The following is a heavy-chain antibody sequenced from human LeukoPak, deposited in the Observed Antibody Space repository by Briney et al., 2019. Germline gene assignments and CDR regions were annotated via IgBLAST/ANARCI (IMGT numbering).Heavy chain of an antibody. CDR1: AFIFGGHG. D-gene: IGHD3/OR15-3a*01. Sequence: GGALRLSCEGPAFIFGGHGINWVRQPAGKGLEWAAGITPSGDTSYYADSVRGRFTISRDNSKSIVSLQMNSLRAEDTALYYCGRDRDWGAFDVWGQGSLVTVSS. V-gene: IGHV3-23*01. CDR3: GRDRDWGAFDV. CDR2: ITPSGDTS. J-gene: IGHJ5*02.